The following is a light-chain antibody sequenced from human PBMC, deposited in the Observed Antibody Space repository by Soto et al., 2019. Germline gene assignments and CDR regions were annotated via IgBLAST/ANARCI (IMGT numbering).Light chain of an antibody. Sequence: PGERATLSCGASPSVTNYLAWYQQKPGQPPRLLIYGAFNRAAGIPARFSGSGSGTDFTLTISSLEPEDSAVYYCQQRNIWPPVTCGQGTRLEIK. V-gene: IGKV3-11*01. J-gene: IGKJ5*01. CDR3: QQRNIWPPVT. CDR1: PSVTNY. CDR2: GAF.